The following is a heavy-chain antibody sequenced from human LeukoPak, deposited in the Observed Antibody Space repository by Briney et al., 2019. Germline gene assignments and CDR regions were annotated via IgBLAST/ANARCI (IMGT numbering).Heavy chain of an antibody. V-gene: IGHV3-30*04. D-gene: IGHD4-17*01. CDR2: ISYDGSNK. CDR1: GFTFSSYA. J-gene: IGHJ4*02. CDR3: ARDGTTDYGDYVGGFFGY. Sequence: PGRSLRLSCAASGFTFSSYAMHWVRQAPGKGLEWVAVISYDGSNKYYADSVKGRFTISRDNSKITLYLQMNSLRAEDTAVYYCARDGTTDYGDYVGGFFGYWGQGTLVTVSS.